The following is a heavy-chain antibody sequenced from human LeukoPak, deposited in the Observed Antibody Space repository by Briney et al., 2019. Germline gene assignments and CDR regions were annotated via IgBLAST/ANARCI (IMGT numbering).Heavy chain of an antibody. V-gene: IGHV3-30*02. CDR2: IRYDGSNK. J-gene: IGHJ3*01. CDR1: GFTFSSYG. Sequence: GGSLRLSCAASGFTFSSYGMHWVRQAPGKGLEWVAFIRYDGSNKYYADSVKGRFTISRDNSKNTLYLQMNSLRAEDTAVYYCAKGLRDYYDSSGPSVWGQGTMVTVSS. D-gene: IGHD3-22*01. CDR3: AKGLRDYYDSSGPSV.